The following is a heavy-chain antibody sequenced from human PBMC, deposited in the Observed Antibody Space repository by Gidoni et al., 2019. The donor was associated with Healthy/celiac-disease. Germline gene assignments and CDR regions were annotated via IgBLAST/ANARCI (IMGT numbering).Heavy chain of an antibody. CDR1: GSSISSSSYY. D-gene: IGHD2-2*01. Sequence: QLQLQESGPSLVKPSETLSLTCTVSGSSISSSSYYWGWIRQPPGKGLEWIGGIYYSGSTYYNPSLKSRVTISVDTSKNQFSLKLSSVTAADTAVYYCARHRYCSSTSCPGRTDYWGQGTLVTVSS. CDR2: IYYSGST. CDR3: ARHRYCSSTSCPGRTDY. J-gene: IGHJ4*02. V-gene: IGHV4-39*01.